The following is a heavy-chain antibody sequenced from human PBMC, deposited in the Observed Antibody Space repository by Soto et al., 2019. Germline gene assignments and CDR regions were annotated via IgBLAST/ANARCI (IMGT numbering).Heavy chain of an antibody. V-gene: IGHV1-2*04. CDR3: ARDRARYYYGMDV. CDR2: INPNSGGT. Sequence: ASVKVSCKASGYTSTGYYMHWVRQAPGQGLEWMGWINPNSGGTNYAQKFQGWVTMTRDTSISTAYMELSRLRSDDTAVYYCARDRARYYYGMDVWGQGTTVTVSS. CDR1: GYTSTGYY. J-gene: IGHJ6*02.